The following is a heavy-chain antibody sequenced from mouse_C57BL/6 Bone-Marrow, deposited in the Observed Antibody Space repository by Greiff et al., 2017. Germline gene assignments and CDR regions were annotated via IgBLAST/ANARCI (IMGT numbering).Heavy chain of an antibody. CDR1: GFPITSGYY. Sequence: QVQLKQSGPGLVKPSQSLFLTCSITGFPITSGYYWIWIRQPPGKPLEWMGYITHSGETFYNPSLQSPISITRETSKNQFFLQLNSVTTEDTAMYYCAGVYYYGSSWGQGALVTVSA. CDR2: ITHSGET. V-gene: IGHV12-3*01. CDR3: AGVYYYGSS. J-gene: IGHJ3*01. D-gene: IGHD1-1*01.